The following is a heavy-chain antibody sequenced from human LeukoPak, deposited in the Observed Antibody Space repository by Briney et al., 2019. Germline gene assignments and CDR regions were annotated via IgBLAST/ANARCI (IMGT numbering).Heavy chain of an antibody. CDR1: GFTFSSYW. Sequence: PGGSLRLSCAASGFTFSSYWMSWVRQAPGKGLEWVANIKQDGSEKYYVDSVKGRFTISRDNAKNSLYLQMNSLRAEDTAVYYCARGRRGVVVPAAIEYYFDYWGQGTLVTVSS. J-gene: IGHJ4*02. CDR2: IKQDGSEK. CDR3: ARGRRGVVVPAAIEYYFDY. V-gene: IGHV3-7*01. D-gene: IGHD2-2*01.